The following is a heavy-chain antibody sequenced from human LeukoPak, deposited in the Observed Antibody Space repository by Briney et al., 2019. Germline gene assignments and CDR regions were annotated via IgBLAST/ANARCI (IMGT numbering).Heavy chain of an antibody. J-gene: IGHJ4*02. CDR3: ARDLGYSPGSSDY. CDR1: GYSFTSYG. CDR2: INTNTGNP. Sequence: ASVKVSCKASGYSFTSYGMNWVRQAPGQGLEWMGWINTNTGNPTYAQGFTGRYVFFLDTSVNTAYLQISSLKAEDTAVYYCARDLGYSPGSSDYWGQGTLVTVSS. V-gene: IGHV7-4-1*02. D-gene: IGHD4-11*01.